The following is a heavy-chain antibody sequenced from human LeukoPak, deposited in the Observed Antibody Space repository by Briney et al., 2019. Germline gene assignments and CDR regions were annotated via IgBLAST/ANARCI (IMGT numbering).Heavy chain of an antibody. Sequence: PETLSLTCTVSGGSISSYYWSWIRQPPGKGLEWIGYIYYSGSTSYNPSLKSRVTISVDTSKKQFSLKLSSVTAADTAFYYCARYIVSYPHDAFDIWGQGTMVTVSS. J-gene: IGHJ3*02. CDR3: ARYIVSYPHDAFDI. CDR1: GGSISSYY. V-gene: IGHV4-59*01. D-gene: IGHD1-26*01. CDR2: IYYSGST.